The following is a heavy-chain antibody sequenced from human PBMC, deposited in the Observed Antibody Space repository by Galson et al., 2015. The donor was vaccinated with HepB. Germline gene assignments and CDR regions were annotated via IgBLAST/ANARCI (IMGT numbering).Heavy chain of an antibody. CDR1: GDSIRGVSYY. D-gene: IGHD2-21*01. CDR2: IYYSGTT. CDR3: ARLGVQMWSFDY. V-gene: IGHV4-39*01. Sequence: SETLSLTCTVSGDSIRGVSYYWGWIRQPPGKGLEWVGHIYYSGTTYYNLSLKSRVTISVDTSKNQFSLRLNSVTAADTAVYFCARLGVQMWSFDYWGQGTLVTVSS. J-gene: IGHJ4*02.